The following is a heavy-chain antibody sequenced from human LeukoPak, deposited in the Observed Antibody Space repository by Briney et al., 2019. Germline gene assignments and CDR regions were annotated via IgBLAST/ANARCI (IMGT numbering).Heavy chain of an antibody. CDR2: ISGSGGRT. J-gene: IGHJ4*02. Sequence: GGSLRLSCAASGFTFSSYAMSWVRQAPGKGLEWVSAISGSGGRTYYADSVKGRFTISRDNSKNTLYLQMSSLRADDTAVYYCARRSVTPFDYWGQGPLVTVSS. CDR3: ARRSVTPFDY. D-gene: IGHD4-17*01. CDR1: GFTFSSYA. V-gene: IGHV3-23*01.